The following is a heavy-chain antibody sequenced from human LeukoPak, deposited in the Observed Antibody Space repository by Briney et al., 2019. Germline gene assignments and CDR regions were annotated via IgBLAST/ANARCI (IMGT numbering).Heavy chain of an antibody. CDR3: AADPGYSSSWQRDY. CDR1: GFTFTSSA. J-gene: IGHJ4*02. V-gene: IGHV1-58*01. D-gene: IGHD6-13*01. Sequence: SVKVSCKASGFTFTSSAVQWVRQARGQRLEWIGWIVVGSGNTNYAQKFQERVTITRDMSTSTAYMELSSLRSEDTAVYYCAADPGYSSSWQRDYWGQGTLSPSPQ. CDR2: IVVGSGNT.